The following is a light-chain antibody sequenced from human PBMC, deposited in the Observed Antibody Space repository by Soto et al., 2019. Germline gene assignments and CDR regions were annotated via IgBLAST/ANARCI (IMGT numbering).Light chain of an antibody. CDR3: QQNYNSPRT. V-gene: IGKV4-1*01. CDR2: WAS. CDR1: QSVLYRSNNKNF. J-gene: IGKJ1*01. Sequence: DIVMTQSPDSLAVSLGERATINCKSSQSVLYRSNNKNFLSWYQQKPGQPPKLLIYWASTRESGVPDRFSGSGSGTDFTLTISSLQAEDVAVYYCQQNYNSPRTFGQGTKVEI.